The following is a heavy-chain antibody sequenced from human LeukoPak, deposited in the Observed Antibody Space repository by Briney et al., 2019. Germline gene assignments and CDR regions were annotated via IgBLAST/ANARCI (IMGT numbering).Heavy chain of an antibody. J-gene: IGHJ6*03. CDR2: IYYSGST. V-gene: IGHV4-39*07. Sequence: SETLSPTCTVSGGSISSYYWGWIRQPPGKGLEWIGSIYYSGSTYYNPSLKSRVTISVDTSKNQFSLKLSSVTAADTAVYYCARVEGIVHYYYYYMDVWGKGTTVTVSS. CDR3: ARVEGIVHYYYYYMDV. CDR1: GGSISSYY. D-gene: IGHD2/OR15-2a*01.